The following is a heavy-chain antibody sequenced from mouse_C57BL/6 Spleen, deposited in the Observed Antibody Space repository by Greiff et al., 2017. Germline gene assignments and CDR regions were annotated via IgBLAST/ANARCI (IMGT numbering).Heavy chain of an antibody. CDR2: IYPGDGDT. CDR3: ARTGTRGFYYAMDY. Sequence: QVQLKESGAELVKPGASVKISCKASGYAFSSYWMNWVKQRPGKGLEWIGQIYPGDGDTNYNGKFKGKATLTADKSSSTAYMQLSSLTSEDSAVYFCARTGTRGFYYAMDYWGQGTSVTVSS. CDR1: GYAFSSYW. J-gene: IGHJ4*01. V-gene: IGHV1-80*01. D-gene: IGHD2-14*01.